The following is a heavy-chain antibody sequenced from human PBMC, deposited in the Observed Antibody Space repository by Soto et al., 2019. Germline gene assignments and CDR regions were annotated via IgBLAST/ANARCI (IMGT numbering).Heavy chain of an antibody. CDR3: ARASDPSSSRPSFDS. V-gene: IGHV4-61*01. CDR2: IYYTGSS. J-gene: IGHJ4*02. CDR1: GGSVSSGSNY. D-gene: IGHD6-13*01. Sequence: SETLSLTCTVSGGSVSSGSNYWYWIRQPPGKGLEWIAYIYYTGSSSYNTSLKRRVTISVDTSKNQFSLWLNSLTAADTAVYYCARASDPSSSRPSFDSWGQGTLVTVSS.